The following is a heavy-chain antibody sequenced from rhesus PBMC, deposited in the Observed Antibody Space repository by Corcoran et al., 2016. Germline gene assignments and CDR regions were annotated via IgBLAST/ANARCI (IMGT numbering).Heavy chain of an antibody. CDR1: GGSVSSSNW. D-gene: IGHD6-37*01. Sequence: QVQLQESGPGLVKPSETLSLTCAVSGGSVSSSNWWSWIRQPPGKGLEWIWYISGSSGSTYYNPSLKSRVTISPDTSRNQFSLKLSSVTAADTAVYYCAREWRVAHSFDYWGQGVLVTVSS. V-gene: IGHV4-65*01. CDR2: ISGSSGST. J-gene: IGHJ4*01. CDR3: AREWRVAHSFDY.